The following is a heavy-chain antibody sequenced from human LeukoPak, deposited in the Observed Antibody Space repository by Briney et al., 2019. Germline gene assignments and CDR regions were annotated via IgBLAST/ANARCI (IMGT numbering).Heavy chain of an antibody. J-gene: IGHJ4*02. D-gene: IGHD1-26*01. CDR1: GFTFSSYG. V-gene: IGHV3-30*18. CDR3: AKDGSGSHRGGGSFEF. Sequence: GGSLRLSCAASGFTFSSYGMHWVRQAPGKGLEWVAVISYDGSNKYYADSVKGRFTISRDNSKNTLYLQMNSLRADDTPVYYCAKDGSGSHRGGGSFEFWGQGTLVTVSS. CDR2: ISYDGSNK.